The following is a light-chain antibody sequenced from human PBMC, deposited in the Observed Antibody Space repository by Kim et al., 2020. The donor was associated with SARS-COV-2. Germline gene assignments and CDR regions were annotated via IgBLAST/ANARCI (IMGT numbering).Light chain of an antibody. J-gene: IGKJ4*01. V-gene: IGKV3-20*01. CDR1: QSVSSSY. CDR2: GAS. Sequence: DIVLTQSPGTLSLSPGERATLFCRASQSVSSSYLAWYQQKPGQAPRLLIYGASSRASGIPDRFSGSESGTDFTLTISRLEPEDCAVYYCQQYGGSARLAFGGGTKVDIK. CDR3: QQYGGSARLA.